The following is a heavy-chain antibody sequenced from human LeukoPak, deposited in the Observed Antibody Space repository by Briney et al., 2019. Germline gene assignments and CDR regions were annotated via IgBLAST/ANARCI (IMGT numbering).Heavy chain of an antibody. Sequence: PGGSLRLSCAASGFMFTSYWMSWVRQAPGKGLEWVANINQDGSAKYYVDSVKGRFTISRDNAKNSLYLQMNSLRAEDTAVYYCAGSWSPYDAFDIWGQGTKVSVSP. V-gene: IGHV3-7*01. CDR1: GFMFTSYW. CDR3: AGSWSPYDAFDI. CDR2: INQDGSAK. D-gene: IGHD6-13*01. J-gene: IGHJ3*02.